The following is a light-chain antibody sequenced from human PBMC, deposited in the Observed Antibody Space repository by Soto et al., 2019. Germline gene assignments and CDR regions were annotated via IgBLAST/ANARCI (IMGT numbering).Light chain of an antibody. V-gene: IGKV3-20*01. CDR3: HQYAVSPLT. CDR2: DAS. J-gene: IGKJ4*01. Sequence: EIVLTQSPGTLSLSLGESATLSCRASQSVGRNYLAWFQHKPDQAPRLLIYDASNRATGVPDRFSGSGSGTDFTLSVTRLEPEDFAVYYCHQYAVSPLTFGGGTTVEIK. CDR1: QSVGRNY.